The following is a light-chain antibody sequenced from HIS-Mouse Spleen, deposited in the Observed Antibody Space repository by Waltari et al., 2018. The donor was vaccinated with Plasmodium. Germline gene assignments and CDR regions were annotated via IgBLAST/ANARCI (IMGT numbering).Light chain of an antibody. J-gene: IGKJ4*01. CDR2: AAS. CDR3: QQSYSTPPT. CDR1: QSISSY. Sequence: DIQMTQSPSSLSASVGDRVTITCRASQSISSYLHWYQEKPGKAPKLLIYAASSVQSGVPSRCSGSGSGTDFTLTISSLQPEDVATYYCQQSYSTPPTFGGGTKVEIK. V-gene: IGKV1-39*01.